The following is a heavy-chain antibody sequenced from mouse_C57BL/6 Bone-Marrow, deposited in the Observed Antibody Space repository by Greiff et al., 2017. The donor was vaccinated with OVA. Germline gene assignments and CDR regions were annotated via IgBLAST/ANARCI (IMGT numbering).Heavy chain of an antibody. J-gene: IGHJ2*01. CDR1: GYTFTSYW. V-gene: IGHV1-64*01. Sequence: QVQLQQPGAELVKPGASVKLSCKASGYTFTSYWMHWVKQRPGQGLEWIGMIHPNSGSTNYNEKFKSKATLTVDKSSSTAYMQLSSLTSEDSAVYYCARPSSGNYYFDDWGQGTTLTVSS. CDR2: IHPNSGST. D-gene: IGHD2-1*01. CDR3: ARPSSGNYYFDD.